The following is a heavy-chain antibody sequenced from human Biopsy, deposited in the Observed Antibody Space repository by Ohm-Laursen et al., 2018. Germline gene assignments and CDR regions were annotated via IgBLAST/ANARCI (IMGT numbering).Heavy chain of an antibody. CDR1: TGTFNSYG. J-gene: IGHJ4*02. V-gene: IGHV1-69*11. D-gene: IGHD2-2*01. Sequence: SVKVSCKAPTGTFNSYGIIWVRQAPGRGLEWTGRIIPILRTTAYAQTFLGRVTITADSPTSTVDMELTSLTSDDTAVYFCAREAIGYQLPCDDWGQGTLVTVSS. CDR3: AREAIGYQLPCDD. CDR2: IIPILRTT.